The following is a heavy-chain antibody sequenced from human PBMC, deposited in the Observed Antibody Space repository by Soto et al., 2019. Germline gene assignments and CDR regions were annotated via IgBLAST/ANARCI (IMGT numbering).Heavy chain of an antibody. CDR3: AKGLDIVVVVAAIDY. CDR1: GFTFISYA. Sequence: GGSLRLSCAASGFTFISYAMSWVRQAPGKGLEWVSAISGSGGSTYYADSVKGRFTISRDNSKNTLYLQMNSLRAEDTAVYYCAKGLDIVVVVAAIDYWGQGTLVTVSS. V-gene: IGHV3-23*01. D-gene: IGHD2-15*01. CDR2: ISGSGGST. J-gene: IGHJ4*02.